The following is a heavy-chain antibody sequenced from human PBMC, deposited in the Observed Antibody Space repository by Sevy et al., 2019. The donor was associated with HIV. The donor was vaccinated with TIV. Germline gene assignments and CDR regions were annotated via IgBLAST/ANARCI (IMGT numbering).Heavy chain of an antibody. CDR1: GYTFTGYY. CDR3: ARDRYSSSRGCAEYFQH. J-gene: IGHJ1*01. V-gene: IGHV1-2*02. D-gene: IGHD6-13*01. CDR2: INPNSGGT. Sequence: ASVKVSCKASGYTFTGYYMHWVRQAPGQGLEWMGWINPNSGGTNYAQKFQGRVTMTRDTSISTAYMELSRLRSDDTAVYYCARDRYSSSRGCAEYFQHWGQGTLVTVSS.